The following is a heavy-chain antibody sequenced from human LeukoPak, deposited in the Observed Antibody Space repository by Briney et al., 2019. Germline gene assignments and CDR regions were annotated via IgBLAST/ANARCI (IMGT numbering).Heavy chain of an antibody. CDR3: ARENSGSYREFDY. CDR2: IYTSGST. CDR1: GGSLSSYY. J-gene: IGHJ4*02. V-gene: IGHV4-4*07. D-gene: IGHD1-26*01. Sequence: SETLSLTCTVSGGSLSSYYWSWIRQPAGKGLEWIGRIYTSGSTNYNASLKSRVSMSVDTSKNQFSLKLSSVTAADTAVFYCARENSGSYREFDYWGQGTLVTVSS.